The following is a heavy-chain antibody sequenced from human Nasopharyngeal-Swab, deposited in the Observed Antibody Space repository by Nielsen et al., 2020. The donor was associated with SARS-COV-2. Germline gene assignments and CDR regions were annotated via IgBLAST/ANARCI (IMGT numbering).Heavy chain of an antibody. D-gene: IGHD6-19*01. CDR2: INPSGGST. J-gene: IGHJ4*02. CDR1: GGTFSSYA. V-gene: IGHV1-46*01. CDR3: ARDPTVAGTWYFDY. Sequence: ASVKVSCKASGGTFSSYAISWVRQAPGQGLEWMGIINPSGGSTSYAQKFQGRVTMTRDTSTSTVYMELSSLRSEDTAVYYCARDPTVAGTWYFDYWGQGTLVTVSS.